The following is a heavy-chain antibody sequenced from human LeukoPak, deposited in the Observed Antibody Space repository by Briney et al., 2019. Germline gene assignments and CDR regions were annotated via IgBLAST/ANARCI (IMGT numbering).Heavy chain of an antibody. J-gene: IGHJ5*02. CDR1: GGSISSSSYY. Sequence: SETLSLTCTVSGGSISSSSYYWGWIRQPPGKGLEWIGSIYYSGGTYYNPSLKSRVTISVDTSKNQFSLKLSSVTAADTAVYYCARQKPVVVGATGWFDPWGQGTLVTVSS. CDR3: ARQKPVVVGATGWFDP. V-gene: IGHV4-39*01. CDR2: IYYSGGT. D-gene: IGHD2-15*01.